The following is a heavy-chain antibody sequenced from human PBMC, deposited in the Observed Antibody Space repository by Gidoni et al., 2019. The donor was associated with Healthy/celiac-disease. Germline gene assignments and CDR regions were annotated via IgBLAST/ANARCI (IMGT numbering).Heavy chain of an antibody. D-gene: IGHD5-12*01. J-gene: IGHJ4*02. CDR1: GFTFSSYS. Sequence: ELQLVESGGGLVKPGGSLRLSCAASGFTFSSYSMNWVRQAPGKGLEWVSSISSSSSYIYYADSVKGRFTISRDNAKNSLYLQMNSLRAEDTAVYYCARMATIWLGGIDYWGQGTLVTVSS. V-gene: IGHV3-21*01. CDR3: ARMATIWLGGIDY. CDR2: ISSSSSYI.